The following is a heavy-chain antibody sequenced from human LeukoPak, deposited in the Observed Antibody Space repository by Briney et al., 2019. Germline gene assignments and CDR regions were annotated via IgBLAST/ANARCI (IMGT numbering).Heavy chain of an antibody. CDR1: GGSISSYY. V-gene: IGHV4-59*01. D-gene: IGHD3-3*01. J-gene: IGHJ4*02. Sequence: PSETLSLTCTVSGGSISSYYWSWIRQPPGKGLEWIGYIYYSGSTNYNPPLKSRVTISVDTSKNQFSLKLSSVTAADTAVYYCARAYCDFWSGYSYFDYWGQGTLVTVSS. CDR3: ARAYCDFWSGYSYFDY. CDR2: IYYSGST.